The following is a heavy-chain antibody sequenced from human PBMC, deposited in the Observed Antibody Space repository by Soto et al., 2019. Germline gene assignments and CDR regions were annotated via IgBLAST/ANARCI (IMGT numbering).Heavy chain of an antibody. CDR1: GYSFTSYW. Sequence: GESLKISCKGSGYSFTSYWIGWVRQMPGKGLEWMGIIYPGDSDTRYSPSFQGQVTISADKSISTAYLQWSSLKASDTAMYYCASPYCGGDCYSHDAFDIWGQGTMVTVSS. CDR3: ASPYCGGDCYSHDAFDI. V-gene: IGHV5-51*01. CDR2: IYPGDSDT. J-gene: IGHJ3*02. D-gene: IGHD2-21*02.